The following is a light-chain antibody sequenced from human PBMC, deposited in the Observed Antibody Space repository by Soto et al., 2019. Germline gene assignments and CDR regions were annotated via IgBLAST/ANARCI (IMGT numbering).Light chain of an antibody. CDR1: SSDVGGYDY. V-gene: IGLV2-14*01. J-gene: IGLJ1*01. CDR3: RSYTSSSTYV. CDR2: DVS. Sequence: QSVLTQPASVSGSPGQSIAISCTGTSSDVGGYDYVSWYQQHPRKAPKVMIYDVSNRPSGVSNRFSGSKSDNTASLTISGLQAEDEADYYCRSYTSSSTYVFGTGTKLTVL.